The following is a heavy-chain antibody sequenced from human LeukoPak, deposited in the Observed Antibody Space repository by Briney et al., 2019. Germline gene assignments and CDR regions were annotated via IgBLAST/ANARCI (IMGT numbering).Heavy chain of an antibody. Sequence: SVKVSCKASGGTFSSYAISWVRQAPGQGLEWMGGIIPIFGTANYAQKFQGRVTITADESTSTAYMELSSLRSEDTAVYYCARGTTGTTHWFDPWGQGTLVTVSS. D-gene: IGHD1-1*01. CDR2: IIPIFGTA. V-gene: IGHV1-69*13. J-gene: IGHJ5*02. CDR1: GGTFSSYA. CDR3: ARGTTGTTHWFDP.